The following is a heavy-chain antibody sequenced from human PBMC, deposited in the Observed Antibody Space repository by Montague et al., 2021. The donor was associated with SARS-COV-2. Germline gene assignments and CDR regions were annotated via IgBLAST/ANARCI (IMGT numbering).Heavy chain of an antibody. J-gene: IGHJ5*02. Sequence: SETLSLTCTVSGGSINNTSYYWGWIRQPPGKGLEWIGSIFYRGNTHYNASLKSRVTVSVDTSKNQFSLNLTSVTAADTALYYWARLTTSGSIAWGQGTLVAVSS. V-gene: IGHV4-39*01. CDR2: IFYRGNT. CDR3: ARLTTSGSIA. CDR1: GGSINNTSYY. D-gene: IGHD6-19*01.